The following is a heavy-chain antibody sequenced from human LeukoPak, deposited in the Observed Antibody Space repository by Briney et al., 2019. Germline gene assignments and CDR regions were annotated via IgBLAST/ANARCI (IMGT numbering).Heavy chain of an antibody. V-gene: IGHV3-23*01. J-gene: IGHJ3*01. CDR2: ITSAGAP. Sequence: GGSLRLSCAASGLTFSNYAVMWVRQAPGQGLEWVSAITSAGAPRYADSVKGRFTISRDNSKNTLYLQMNSLRAEDTAQYFCARDPNGDCIGAFEFWGQGTGVTVSS. D-gene: IGHD2-21*02. CDR1: GLTFSNYA. CDR3: ARDPNGDCIGAFEF.